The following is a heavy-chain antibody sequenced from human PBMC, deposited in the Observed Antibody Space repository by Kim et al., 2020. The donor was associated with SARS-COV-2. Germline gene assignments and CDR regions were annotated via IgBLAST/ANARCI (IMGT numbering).Heavy chain of an antibody. CDR3: ARGRWIQLWLFYDY. D-gene: IGHD5-18*01. V-gene: IGHV4-34*01. CDR1: GGSFSGYY. CDR2: INQSGST. J-gene: IGHJ4*02. Sequence: SETLSLTCAFYGGSFSGYYWSWIRQPPGKGLEWIGEINQSGSTNYNPSLKSRVTISVDTSKNQFSLKLSSVTAADTAVYYCARGRWIQLWLFYDYWGQGTLVTVSS.